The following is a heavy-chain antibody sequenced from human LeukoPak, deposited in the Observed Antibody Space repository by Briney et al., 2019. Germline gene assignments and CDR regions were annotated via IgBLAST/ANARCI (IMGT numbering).Heavy chain of an antibody. J-gene: IGHJ4*02. D-gene: IGHD1-7*01. CDR1: GYTFTSYG. Sequence: ASVKVSCKASGYTFTSYGISWVRQAPGQGLEWMGRIIPILGIANYAQKFQGRVTITADKSTSTAYMELSSLRSEDTAVYYCARGWNYLFDYWGQGTLVTVSS. CDR3: ARGWNYLFDY. V-gene: IGHV1-69*04. CDR2: IIPILGIA.